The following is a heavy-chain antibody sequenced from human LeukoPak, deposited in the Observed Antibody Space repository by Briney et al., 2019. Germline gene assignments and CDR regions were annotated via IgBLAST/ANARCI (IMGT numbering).Heavy chain of an antibody. J-gene: IGHJ3*02. D-gene: IGHD5-24*01. V-gene: IGHV4-59*08. CDR3: ARRSRMTTIDAFDI. CDR1: GGSISSYY. Sequence: PSETLSLTCTVSGGSISSYYWSWIRQPPGKGLEWIGYIYYSGSTNYNPSLKSRVTLSVDTSKNQSFLKLSSVTAADTAVYYCARRSRMTTIDAFDIWGQGTMVTVSS. CDR2: IYYSGST.